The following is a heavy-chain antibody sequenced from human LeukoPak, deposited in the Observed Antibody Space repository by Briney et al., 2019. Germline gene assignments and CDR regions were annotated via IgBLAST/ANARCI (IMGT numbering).Heavy chain of an antibody. CDR2: IWYDGSNK. D-gene: IGHD4-17*01. Sequence: PGRSLRLSCAASGFTFSSYDMHWVRQAPGKGLEWVAVIWYDGSNKYYAGAVKRRFTISRDNSKDTLYLQMNSLRAEDTAVYYCAKSGDDYGDYYWGQGTLVTVSS. J-gene: IGHJ4*02. CDR1: GFTFSSYD. CDR3: AKSGDDYGDYY. V-gene: IGHV3-33*06.